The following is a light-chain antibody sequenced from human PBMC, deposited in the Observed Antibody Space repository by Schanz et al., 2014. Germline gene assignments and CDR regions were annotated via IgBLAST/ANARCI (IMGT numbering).Light chain of an antibody. CDR2: GAS. Sequence: EIVMTQSPATLSVSPGERATLSCRASQSVSSNLAWYQQEPGQAPRLLIYGASSRATGIPDRFSGSGSGTDFPLTIIRLEPEDFAVYYCQQYGSSPPLTFGGGTKVEIK. CDR1: QSVSSN. J-gene: IGKJ4*01. V-gene: IGKV3-20*01. CDR3: QQYGSSPPLT.